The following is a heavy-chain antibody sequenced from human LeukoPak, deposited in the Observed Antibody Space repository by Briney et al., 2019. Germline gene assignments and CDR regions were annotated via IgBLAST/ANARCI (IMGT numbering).Heavy chain of an antibody. Sequence: SETLSLTCTVSSGPISTSNYYWSWIRQPPGKGLEWIGEINHSGSTSYNPSLKSRVAISVGTSKNQFSLNLISVTAADAAVYXCARLSSTWALGDWGQGTLVTVSS. J-gene: IGHJ4*02. CDR3: ARLSSTWALGD. V-gene: IGHV4-39*07. D-gene: IGHD6-13*01. CDR2: INHSGST. CDR1: SGPISTSNYY.